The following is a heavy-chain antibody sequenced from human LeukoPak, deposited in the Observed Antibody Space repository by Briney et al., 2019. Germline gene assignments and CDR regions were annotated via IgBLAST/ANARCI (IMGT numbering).Heavy chain of an antibody. Sequence: ASVKVSCKASGYTFTSYGISWVRQAPGQGLEWMGWISAYNGNTNYAQKLQGRVTMTTDTSTSTAYMELRSLGSDDTAVYYCARGTHYDFWSGYPAMHYGMDVWGQGTTVTVSS. V-gene: IGHV1-18*01. J-gene: IGHJ6*02. CDR1: GYTFTSYG. CDR3: ARGTHYDFWSGYPAMHYGMDV. D-gene: IGHD3-3*01. CDR2: ISAYNGNT.